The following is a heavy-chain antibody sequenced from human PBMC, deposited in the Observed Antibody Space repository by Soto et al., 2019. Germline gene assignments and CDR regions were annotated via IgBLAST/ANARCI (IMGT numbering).Heavy chain of an antibody. V-gene: IGHV3-23*01. J-gene: IGHJ5*01. D-gene: IGHD3-3*02. CDR1: ELTISQYA. Sequence: SVRPLTLSCAVSELTISQYAMKWVSQAPGKGLEWVSTISGDGANTFYLDSVRGRFIISRDNSKSMVYLQMNSLRADDTALYYCAKGGHFSPYDSWGQGILVTVSS. CDR3: AKGGHFSPYDS. CDR2: ISGDGANT.